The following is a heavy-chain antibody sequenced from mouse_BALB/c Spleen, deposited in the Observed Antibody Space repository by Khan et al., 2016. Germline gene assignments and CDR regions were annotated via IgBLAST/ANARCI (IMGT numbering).Heavy chain of an antibody. J-gene: IGHJ4*01. D-gene: IGHD2-1*01. CDR2: IHPSDSES. V-gene: IGHV1-61*01. Sequence: QVQLQQPGTELVRPGASVKLSCKASGYSFTRYWMNWVKQRPGQGLEWIGMIHPSDSESRLNQKFKDKATLTVDNSSSIDYMQLSSPTSEDSAVYYCTRSAYGNHPYYALDNWGQGTAVTDSS. CDR1: GYSFTRYW. CDR3: TRSAYGNHPYYALDN.